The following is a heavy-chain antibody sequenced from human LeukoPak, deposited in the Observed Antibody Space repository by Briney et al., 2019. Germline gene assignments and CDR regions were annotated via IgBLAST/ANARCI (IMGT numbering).Heavy chain of an antibody. CDR1: GFTFDDYA. J-gene: IGHJ4*02. V-gene: IGHV3-9*01. Sequence: SGGSLRLSCAASGFTFDDYAMHWVRQAPGKGLEWVSGISWNSGSIGYADSVKGRFTISRDNAKNSLYLQMNSLRAEDTAVYYCARSLIPIGIAVAGRHWGQGTLVTVSS. CDR3: ARSLIPIGIAVAGRH. CDR2: ISWNSGSI. D-gene: IGHD6-19*01.